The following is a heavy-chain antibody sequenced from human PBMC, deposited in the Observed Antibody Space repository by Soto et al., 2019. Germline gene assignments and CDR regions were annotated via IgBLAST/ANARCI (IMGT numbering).Heavy chain of an antibody. V-gene: IGHV4-39*01. CDR1: GGSISRSPYY. Sequence: SETLSLTCTVSGGSISRSPYYWGWIRQPPGKGLEWIGSIYYSGSTYYNPSLKSRVTISVDTSKNQFSLDLYSVTAADTAVYFCTRGPSLEAFLDYWGQGTLVTVSS. J-gene: IGHJ4*02. CDR3: TRGPSLEAFLDY. CDR2: IYYSGST. D-gene: IGHD1-1*01.